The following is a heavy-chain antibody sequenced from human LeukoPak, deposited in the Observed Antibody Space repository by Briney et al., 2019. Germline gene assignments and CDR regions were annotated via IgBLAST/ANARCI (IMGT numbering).Heavy chain of an antibody. V-gene: IGHV4-59*01. CDR1: GGSISSYY. D-gene: IGHD6-13*01. CDR2: IYYSGST. J-gene: IGHJ3*02. Sequence: PSETLSLTCTVSGGSISSYYWSWIRQPPGKGLEWIGYIYYSGSTNYNPSLKSRVTISVDTSKNQFSLKLSSVTAADTAVYYCARAGGSSSWYGAFDIWGQGTMVTVSS. CDR3: ARAGGSSSWYGAFDI.